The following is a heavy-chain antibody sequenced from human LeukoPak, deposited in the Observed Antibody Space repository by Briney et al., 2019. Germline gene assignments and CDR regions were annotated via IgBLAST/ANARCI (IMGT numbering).Heavy chain of an antibody. D-gene: IGHD2-2*01. V-gene: IGHV1-46*01. CDR1: GYTFTSHH. J-gene: IGHJ4*02. CDR3: AREGYGSTKYFDY. Sequence: ASVKVSCKASGYTFTSHHMHRVRQAPGQGPEWMGIIYGSDGSTRYAQKFQGRVTMTGDTSTTTVYMELSSLRSEDTAVYYCAREGYGSTKYFDYWGQGTLVTVSS. CDR2: IYGSDGST.